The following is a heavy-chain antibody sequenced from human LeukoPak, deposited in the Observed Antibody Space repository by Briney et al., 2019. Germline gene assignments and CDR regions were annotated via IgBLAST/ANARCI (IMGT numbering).Heavy chain of an antibody. D-gene: IGHD2-2*01. CDR3: TRWGGGSPDLIIVPGANKLKWYDP. CDR1: GFSFSRST. Sequence: QAGGSLRLSCATSGFSFSRSTMHWVRQAPGKGLEWLGHIRSKRDNYATVYAASVEGRFTISRDDSKSTAYLQMNSQKIEDTALYHCTRWGGGSPDLIIVPGANKLKWYDPWGQGTLVTVSS. V-gene: IGHV3-73*01. J-gene: IGHJ5*02. CDR2: IRSKRDNYAT.